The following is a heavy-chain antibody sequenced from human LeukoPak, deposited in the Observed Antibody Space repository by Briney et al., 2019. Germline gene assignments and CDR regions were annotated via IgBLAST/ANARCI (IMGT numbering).Heavy chain of an antibody. CDR3: ARVGPSGAFDY. V-gene: IGHV3-64*01. Sequence: GGSLRLSCATSGFTLRSYSMPWVRQAPGKGLEFVSAINYNDGRTYYANSVKGRFTISRDTSRSTLFLQMGSLTPEDMAVYYCARVGPSGAFDYWGQGTLVTVSS. J-gene: IGHJ4*02. CDR1: GFTLRSYS. D-gene: IGHD1-26*01. CDR2: INYNDGRT.